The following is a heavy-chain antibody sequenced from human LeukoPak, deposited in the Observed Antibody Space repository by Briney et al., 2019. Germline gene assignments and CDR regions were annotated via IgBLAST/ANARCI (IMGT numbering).Heavy chain of an antibody. J-gene: IGHJ4*02. V-gene: IGHV1-18*01. CDR2: ISTYSGNT. CDR3: ARGGHYEFWSGPPDF. D-gene: IGHD3-3*01. Sequence: ASVKVSCKASGYTFTNYGFSWVRQAPGQGLEWMGRISTYSGNTNYAQKFQGRVTMTTDTSTSTAFMDLKSLRSDDTAVYYCARGGHYEFWSGPPDFWGQGTLVTVSS. CDR1: GYTFTNYG.